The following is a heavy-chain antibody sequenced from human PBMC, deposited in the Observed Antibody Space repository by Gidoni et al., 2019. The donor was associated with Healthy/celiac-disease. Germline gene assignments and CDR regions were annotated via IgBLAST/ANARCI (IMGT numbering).Heavy chain of an antibody. D-gene: IGHD2-2*01. CDR1: GFPFSSYS. CDR3: ARSEGPKGSSSWFDP. Sequence: EVQLVESGGGLVKPGGSLRLSCAASGFPFSSYSMNWVRQAPGKGLEWVSSISSSSSYIYYADSVKGRFTISRDNAKNSLYLQMNSLRAEDTAVYYCARSEGPKGSSSWFDPWGQGTLVTVSS. CDR2: ISSSSSYI. J-gene: IGHJ5*02. V-gene: IGHV3-21*01.